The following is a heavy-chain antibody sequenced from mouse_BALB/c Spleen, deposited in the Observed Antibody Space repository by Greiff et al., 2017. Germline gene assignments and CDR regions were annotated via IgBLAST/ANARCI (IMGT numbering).Heavy chain of an antibody. CDR1: GYTFTSYY. V-gene: IGHV1S16*01. CDR3: TRSNWDGFAY. Sequence: VQLQQSGPELVKPGASVKLSCKASGYTFTSYYMYWVKQRPGQGLEWIGEINPSNGGTNFNEKFKSKATLTVDKSSSTAYMQLSSLTSEDSAVYYCTRSNWDGFAYWGQGTLVTVSA. J-gene: IGHJ3*01. CDR2: INPSNGGT. D-gene: IGHD4-1*01.